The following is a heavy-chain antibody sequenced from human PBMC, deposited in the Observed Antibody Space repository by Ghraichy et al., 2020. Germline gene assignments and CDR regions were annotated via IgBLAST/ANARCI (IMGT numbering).Heavy chain of an antibody. CDR1: GGSISSGGYY. Sequence: SQTLSLTCTVSGGSISSGGYYWCWIRQHPGKGLEWIGYIYYSGSTYYNPSLKSRVTISVDTSKNQFSLKLSSVTAADTAVYYCARDKGYDSSGYSGMRWGQGTLVTGST. J-gene: IGHJ4*02. V-gene: IGHV4-31*03. D-gene: IGHD3-22*01. CDR2: IYYSGST. CDR3: ARDKGYDSSGYSGMR.